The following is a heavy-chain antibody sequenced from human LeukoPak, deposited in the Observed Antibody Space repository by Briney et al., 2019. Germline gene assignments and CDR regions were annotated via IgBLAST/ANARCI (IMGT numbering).Heavy chain of an antibody. CDR1: GYSFSDFY. V-gene: IGHV1-2*02. CDR2: INPKSGDT. D-gene: IGHD5-18*01. CDR3: ARDYSDGYNRRDAFDV. J-gene: IGHJ3*01. Sequence: ASVKVSCKASGYSFSDFYIHWVRQAPGQGLEWMGWINPKSGDTTYAERFRGRVTMTRDTSFNTVYLELTSLYPDDTAVFYCARDYSDGYNRRDAFDVWGQGTTLIVSS.